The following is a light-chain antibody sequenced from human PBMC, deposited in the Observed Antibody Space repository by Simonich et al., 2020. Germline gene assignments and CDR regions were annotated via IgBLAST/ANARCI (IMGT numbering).Light chain of an antibody. J-gene: IGKJ5*01. CDR1: QGITSY. CDR2: AAS. CDR3: QQLNSYPIT. Sequence: QLTQSPSFLSASVGDRVTITFRASQGITSYLAWYQQKPGTAPKLLIYAASTLQSGVPSRFSGSGSGTEFTLTISSLQPEDFATYYCQQLNSYPITFGQGTRLEIK. V-gene: IGKV1-9*01.